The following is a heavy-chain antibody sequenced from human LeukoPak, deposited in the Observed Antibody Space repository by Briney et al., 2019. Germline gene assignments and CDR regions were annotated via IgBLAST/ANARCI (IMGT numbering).Heavy chain of an antibody. Sequence: PGGSLRLSCAASGFTFSSYWMNWVRQAPGKGLEWVANINQDGRETYYVDSVKGRFTISRDNAKNSLYLQMNSLRAEDTAVYYCAELGITMIGGVWGKGTTVTISS. CDR1: GFTFSSYW. CDR2: INQDGRET. CDR3: AELGITMIGGV. D-gene: IGHD3-10*02. J-gene: IGHJ6*04. V-gene: IGHV3-7*01.